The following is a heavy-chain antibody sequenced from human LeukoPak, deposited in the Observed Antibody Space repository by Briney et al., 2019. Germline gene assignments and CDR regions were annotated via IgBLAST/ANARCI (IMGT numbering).Heavy chain of an antibody. D-gene: IGHD3-10*02. J-gene: IGHJ3*02. V-gene: IGHV3-23*01. CDR2: IRGSDATT. CDR1: GFTFSNDA. Sequence: RGSLRLSCAASGFTFSNDAVSWVRQAPGKGLQWVSDIRGSDATTYYADSVKGRFTISRDNSKNTLYLQMNSLRAEDTAVYYCAKVEYYYVSTHGFDIWGQGTMVTVSS. CDR3: AKVEYYYVSTHGFDI.